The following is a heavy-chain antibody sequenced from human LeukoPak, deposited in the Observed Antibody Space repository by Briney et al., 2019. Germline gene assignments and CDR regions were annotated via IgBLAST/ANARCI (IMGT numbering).Heavy chain of an antibody. CDR3: AKDPYYYDTSGYNGDY. V-gene: IGHV4-34*01. CDR2: INHSGST. Sequence: KPSETLSLTCAVYGGSFSGYYWSWIRQPPGKGLEWIGEINHSGSTNYNPSLKSRVTISVDTSKNQFSLKLSSVTAADTAVYYCAKDPYYYDTSGYNGDYWGQGTLVTVSS. J-gene: IGHJ4*02. D-gene: IGHD3-22*01. CDR1: GGSFSGYY.